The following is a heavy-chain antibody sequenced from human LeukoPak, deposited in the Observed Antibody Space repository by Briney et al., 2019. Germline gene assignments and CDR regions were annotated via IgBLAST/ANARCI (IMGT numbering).Heavy chain of an antibody. Sequence: ASVKVSCKASGYTFTSYDINWVRQATGQGLEWMGWMNPNSGNTDYAQKFQGRVTMTRNTSISTAYMELSSLRSEDTAVYYCARVPSESAIWYYYYGMDVWGQGTTVTVSS. D-gene: IGHD3-16*01. CDR2: MNPNSGNT. V-gene: IGHV1-8*01. CDR1: GYTFTSYD. CDR3: ARVPSESAIWYYYYGMDV. J-gene: IGHJ6*02.